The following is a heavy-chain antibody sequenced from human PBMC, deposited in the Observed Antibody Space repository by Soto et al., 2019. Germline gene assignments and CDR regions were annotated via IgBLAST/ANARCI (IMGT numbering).Heavy chain of an antibody. CDR3: ARWSTGAVEI. J-gene: IGHJ3*02. Sequence: EVQVVESGGGLVQPGGSVRLSCEASGFNFSNYWMHWVRQAPGKGLVWVSRIASDGSGTTYADSVKGRFSISRDNAKKTLYLQMNSLIAEDTAVYYCARWSTGAVEIWGQGTMVTVSS. V-gene: IGHV3-74*01. CDR2: IASDGSGT. CDR1: GFNFSNYW.